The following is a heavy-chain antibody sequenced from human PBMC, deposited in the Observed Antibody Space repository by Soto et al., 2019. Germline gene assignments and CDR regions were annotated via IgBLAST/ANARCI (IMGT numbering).Heavy chain of an antibody. J-gene: IGHJ4*02. CDR1: GFTFSSYW. CDR2: INSDGSST. CDR3: ARAGIYYYDSSGYYLDY. Sequence: GGSLRLSCAASGFTFSSYWMHWVRQAPGKGLVWVSRINSDGSSTSYADSVKGRFTISRDNAKNTLYLQMNSLRAEDTAVYYCARAGIYYYDSSGYYLDYWGQGTLVTVSS. V-gene: IGHV3-74*01. D-gene: IGHD3-22*01.